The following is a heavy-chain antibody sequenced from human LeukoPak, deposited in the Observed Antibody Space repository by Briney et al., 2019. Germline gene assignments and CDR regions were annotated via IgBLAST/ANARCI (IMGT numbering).Heavy chain of an antibody. CDR2: IYSGDSDT. Sequence: GESLKISCKGSGYSFTSYWIGWVRQMPGKGLEWMGIIYSGDSDTRYSPSFQGQVTISADKSISTAYLQWSSLKASDTAMYYCARTPYCSSTSCYNRFDPWGQGTLVTVSS. J-gene: IGHJ5*02. CDR1: GYSFTSYW. V-gene: IGHV5-51*01. D-gene: IGHD2-2*01. CDR3: ARTPYCSSTSCYNRFDP.